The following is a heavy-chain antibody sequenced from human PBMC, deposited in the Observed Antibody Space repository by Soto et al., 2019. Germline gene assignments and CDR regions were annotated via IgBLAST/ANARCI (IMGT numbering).Heavy chain of an antibody. D-gene: IGHD2-21*01. CDR3: AKDCDSSITVVIPDGLDI. CDR2: ISGSGGST. J-gene: IGHJ3*02. CDR1: GFTFSSYA. Sequence: EVQLLESGGGLVQPGGSLRLSCAASGFTFSSYAMSWVRQAPGKGLEWVSTISGSGGSTYYADSVKGRFTISRDKSKNMLSMQMNSLRAEDTAVYYCAKDCDSSITVVIPDGLDIWGHGTMVTVSS. V-gene: IGHV3-23*01.